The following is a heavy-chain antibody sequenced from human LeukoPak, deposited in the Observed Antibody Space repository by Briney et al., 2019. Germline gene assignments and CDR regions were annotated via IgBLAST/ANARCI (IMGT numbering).Heavy chain of an antibody. CDR2: INPNSGGT. J-gene: IGHJ4*02. CDR1: GYTFTGYY. CDR3: ARDSVYYYDSSGYYYVYDY. D-gene: IGHD3-22*01. Sequence: ASVKVSCKASGYTFTGYYMHWVRQAPGQGLEWMGRINPNSGGTNYAQKFQGRVTMTRDTSISTAYMELSRLRSDDTAVYYCARDSVYYYDSSGYYYVYDYWGQGTLVIVSS. V-gene: IGHV1-2*06.